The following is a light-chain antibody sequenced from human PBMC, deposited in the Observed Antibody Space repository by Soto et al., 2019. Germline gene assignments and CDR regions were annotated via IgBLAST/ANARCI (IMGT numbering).Light chain of an antibody. CDR1: SSNIGNNY. CDR2: DSN. J-gene: IGLJ1*01. CDR3: GTWDSSLSAYV. Sequence: QSVLTQPPSVSAAPRQKVTISCSGSSSNIGNNYVSWYQQLPGTAPKLLIYDSNKRPSGIPDRFSGSKSGTSATLGITGLQTGDEADYYCGTWDSSLSAYVFGTGTKVNVL. V-gene: IGLV1-51*01.